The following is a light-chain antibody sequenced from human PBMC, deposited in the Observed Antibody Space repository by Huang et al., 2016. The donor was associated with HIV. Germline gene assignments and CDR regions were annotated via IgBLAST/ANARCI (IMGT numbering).Light chain of an antibody. CDR3: QKSYTTPLT. Sequence: DIQMTQSPSSLSASVGDRVTITCRASQSISDYLNWYQQKPGKAPNLLIYGASTLQSGVPSRFSGSGSGTDFTLTINSLQPEDFATYYCQKSYTTPLTFGGGTKVEI. J-gene: IGKJ4*01. CDR1: QSISDY. CDR2: GAS. V-gene: IGKV1-39*01.